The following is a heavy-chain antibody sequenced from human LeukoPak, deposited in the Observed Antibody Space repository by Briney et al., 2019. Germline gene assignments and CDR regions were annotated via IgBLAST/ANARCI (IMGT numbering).Heavy chain of an antibody. CDR1: GFTFSSYG. CDR2: IWYDGSNK. Sequence: GRSLRLSCAASGFTFSSYGMHWVRQAPGKGLERVAVIWYDGSNKYYDDSVKGRFTISRGNSKNTLYLQMNSLRAEDTAVYYCARDRAYYDFWSGYAYFDDWGQGTLVTVSS. V-gene: IGHV3-33*01. J-gene: IGHJ4*02. CDR3: ARDRAYYDFWSGYAYFDD. D-gene: IGHD3-3*01.